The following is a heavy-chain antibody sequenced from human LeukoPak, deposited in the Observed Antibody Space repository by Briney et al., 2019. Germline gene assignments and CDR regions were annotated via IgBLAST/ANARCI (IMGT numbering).Heavy chain of an antibody. CDR3: AKVRWDGRPLYYFDY. CDR1: GFTFSSYA. V-gene: IGHV3-23*01. Sequence: GGXXXXSCAASGFTFSSYAMSWVRQAPGKGLERVSAISGSGGSTYYADSVKGRFTISRDNSKNTLYLQMNSLRAEDTAVYYCAKVRWDGRPLYYFDYWGQGTLVTVSS. D-gene: IGHD1-1*01. CDR2: ISGSGGST. J-gene: IGHJ4*02.